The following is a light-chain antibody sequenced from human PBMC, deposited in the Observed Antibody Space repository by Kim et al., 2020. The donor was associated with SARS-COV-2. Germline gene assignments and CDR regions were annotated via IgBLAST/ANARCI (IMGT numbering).Light chain of an antibody. J-gene: IGLJ1*01. V-gene: IGLV2-11*03. CDR2: DVS. Sequence: GHSGTISCTATGSDVGAYNYCSWYQQPPGKAPKLMIDDVSKGPSGVPDRFSGSKSGNTASLTISGLQAEDEADYYCCSYAGSITYVFGTGTKVTVL. CDR3: CSYAGSITYV. CDR1: GSDVGAYNY.